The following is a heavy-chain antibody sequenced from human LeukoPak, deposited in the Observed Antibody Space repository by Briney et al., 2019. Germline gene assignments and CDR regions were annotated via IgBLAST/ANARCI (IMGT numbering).Heavy chain of an antibody. CDR1: GFTFSSYG. Sequence: PGGSLRLSCAASGFTFSSYGMHWVRQAPGKGLEWVAVIWYDGSNKYYADSVKGRFTISRDNSENTLYLQMNGLRVEDTAVYYCARDWGSSGWYNWFDPWGQGTLVTVSS. V-gene: IGHV3-33*01. CDR2: IWYDGSNK. D-gene: IGHD3-16*01. J-gene: IGHJ5*02. CDR3: ARDWGSSGWYNWFDP.